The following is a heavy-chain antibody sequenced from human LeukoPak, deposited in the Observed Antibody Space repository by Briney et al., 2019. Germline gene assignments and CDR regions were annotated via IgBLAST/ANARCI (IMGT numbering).Heavy chain of an antibody. CDR1: GYSINSGYY. J-gene: IGHJ4*02. CDR3: ARQQYSSRAKGYYFDY. Sequence: SETLSLTCTVSGYSINSGYYWSWIRQPPGKRLEWIGSIYYSGSTYSNPSLKSRVTISVDTSKNQFSLKLSSVTAADTAVYYCARQQYSSRAKGYYFDYWGQGTLVTVPS. D-gene: IGHD6-13*01. V-gene: IGHV4-38-2*02. CDR2: IYYSGST.